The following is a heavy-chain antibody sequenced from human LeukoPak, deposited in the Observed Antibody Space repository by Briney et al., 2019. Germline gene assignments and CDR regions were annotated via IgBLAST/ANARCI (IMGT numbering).Heavy chain of an antibody. J-gene: IGHJ5*02. CDR1: GGTFSRYA. V-gene: IGHV1-69*04. CDR2: IIPILGIA. D-gene: IGHD3-3*01. CDR3: VRAPPLRFMVSKFWFYP. Sequence: SVKVSCKPSGGTFSRYASRWVRQAPEQGLGCMGRIIPILGIANYAQKLQGGVTITADKSTSTAYIGKSSCRSADTAVYYSVRAPPLRFMVSKFWFYPWCQGNLGSASS.